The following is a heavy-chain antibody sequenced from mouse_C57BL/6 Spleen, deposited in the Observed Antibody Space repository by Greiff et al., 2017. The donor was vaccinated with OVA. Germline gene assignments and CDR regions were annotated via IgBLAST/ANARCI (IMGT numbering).Heavy chain of an antibody. CDR2: IYPGGGYT. CDR1: GYTFTNYW. CDR3: ARENYGSSYAMDY. V-gene: IGHV1-63*01. D-gene: IGHD1-1*01. J-gene: IGHJ4*01. Sequence: VQLQQSGAELVRPGTSVKMSCKASGYTFTNYWIGWAKQRPGHGLAWIGDIYPGGGYTNYNEKFKGKATLTADKSSSTAYMQFSSLTSEDSAIYYCARENYGSSYAMDYWGQGTSVTVSS.